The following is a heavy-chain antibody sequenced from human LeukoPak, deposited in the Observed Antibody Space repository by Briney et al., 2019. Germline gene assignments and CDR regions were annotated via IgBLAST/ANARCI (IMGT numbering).Heavy chain of an antibody. Sequence: ASVKVSCKASGGTFSSYAISWVRQAPGQGLEWMGGIIPIFGTANYAQKFQGRVTITTDESTSTAYMELSSLRSEDTAVYYCARVGSTLSSTKYYYYMDVWGKGTTVTVSS. V-gene: IGHV1-69*05. CDR2: IIPIFGTA. CDR1: GGTFSSYA. CDR3: ARVGSTLSSTKYYYYMDV. D-gene: IGHD2-2*01. J-gene: IGHJ6*03.